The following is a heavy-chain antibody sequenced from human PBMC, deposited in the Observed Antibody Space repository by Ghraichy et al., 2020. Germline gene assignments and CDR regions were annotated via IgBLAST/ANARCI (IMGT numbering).Heavy chain of an antibody. CDR3: ANLISVTGRPLW. J-gene: IGHJ4*02. D-gene: IGHD6-19*01. CDR1: GFIFRSYA. Sequence: GESLNISCAASGFIFRSYAMSWVHQAPGKGLEWVSSISGSGGHTYYADSVKGRFTISRDNSNDTVYLQLNSLRVEDTAVYYCANLISVTGRPLWWGQGTLVTVSS. V-gene: IGHV3-23*01. CDR2: ISGSGGHT.